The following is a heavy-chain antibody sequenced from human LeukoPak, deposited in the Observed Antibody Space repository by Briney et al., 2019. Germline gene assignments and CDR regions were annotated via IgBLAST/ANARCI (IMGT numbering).Heavy chain of an antibody. Sequence: GASVKVSCKASGYTFTSYAMHWVRQAPGQRLEWMGWINGGNGNTKYSQKFQGRVTITRDTSASTAYMVLSSLRSEDTAVYYCAREGGGSIWYFDLWGRGTLVTVSS. J-gene: IGHJ2*01. CDR2: INGGNGNT. D-gene: IGHD6-25*01. CDR3: AREGGGSIWYFDL. V-gene: IGHV1-3*01. CDR1: GYTFTSYA.